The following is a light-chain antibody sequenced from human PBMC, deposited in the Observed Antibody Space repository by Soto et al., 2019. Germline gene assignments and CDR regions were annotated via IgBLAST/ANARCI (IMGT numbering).Light chain of an antibody. CDR2: GAT. V-gene: IGKV3-20*01. J-gene: IGKJ5*01. CDR1: QSVSSNY. Sequence: ETVLTQSPGTLSLSPGERATLSCRASQSVSSNYLGWYQQKPGQAPRLLIYGATSRATGIPDRFSGSGSGTDFTLTISRLEPEDFAVYYCQQYGSSPITFGQGTRLEI. CDR3: QQYGSSPIT.